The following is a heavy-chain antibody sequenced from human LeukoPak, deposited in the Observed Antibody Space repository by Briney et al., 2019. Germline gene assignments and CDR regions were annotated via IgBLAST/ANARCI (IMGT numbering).Heavy chain of an antibody. J-gene: IGHJ3*02. V-gene: IGHV1-69*01. CDR2: IIPIFGTA. D-gene: IGHD2-2*01. CDR1: GGTFSSYA. Sequence: GASVKVSCKASGGTFSSYAISWVRQAPGQGLEWMGGIIPIFGTANYAQKFQGRVTFTADDSTSTAYMELNSLRSEDTAVYFCVLQTDKYCRSSSCYVSAFDIWGQGTMVTVSS. CDR3: VLQTDKYCRSSSCYVSAFDI.